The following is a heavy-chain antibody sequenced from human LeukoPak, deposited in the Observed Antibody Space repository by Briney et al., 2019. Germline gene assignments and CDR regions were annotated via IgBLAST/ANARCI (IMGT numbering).Heavy chain of an antibody. D-gene: IGHD1-26*01. CDR3: AREGALSGSYSNAFDI. J-gene: IGHJ3*02. CDR1: GFTFSSYS. Sequence: GGSLRLSCAASGFTFSSYSMNWVRQAPGKGLEYVSAISSNGGSTYYANSVKGRFTISRDNSKNTLYLQMGSLRAEDMAVYYCAREGALSGSYSNAFDIWGQGTMVTVSS. V-gene: IGHV3-64*01. CDR2: ISSNGGST.